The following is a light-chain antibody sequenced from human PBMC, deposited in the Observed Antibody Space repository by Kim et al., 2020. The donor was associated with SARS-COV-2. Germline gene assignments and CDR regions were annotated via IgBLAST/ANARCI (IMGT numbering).Light chain of an antibody. Sequence: GQSVTISCTGTSSDVGSDNRVSWYQKPPDTAPKLMIYEVTNRPSGVPDRFSGSKSGNTASLTISGLQAEDEADYYCSSHTTSTTWVFGGGTQLTVL. CDR2: EVT. J-gene: IGLJ3*02. CDR1: SSDVGSDNR. V-gene: IGLV2-18*02. CDR3: SSHTTSTTWV.